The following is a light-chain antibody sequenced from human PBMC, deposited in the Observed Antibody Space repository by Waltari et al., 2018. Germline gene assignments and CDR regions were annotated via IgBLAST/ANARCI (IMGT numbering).Light chain of an antibody. CDR1: SSDVGGYNY. CDR2: DVS. Sequence: QSALTQPASVSGSPGQSITISCTGTSSDVGGYNYVSWYQQHPGQAPKLIIYDVSNLPSGGCNRFSGSKSVNTASLTISGLQAEDEADYYCSSYISSSTLELFGGGTSLTVL. J-gene: IGLJ2*01. CDR3: SSYISSSTLEL. V-gene: IGLV2-14*03.